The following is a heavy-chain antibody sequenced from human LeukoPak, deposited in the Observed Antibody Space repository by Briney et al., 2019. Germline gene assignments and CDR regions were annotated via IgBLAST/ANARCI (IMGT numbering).Heavy chain of an antibody. D-gene: IGHD3-22*01. V-gene: IGHV4-31*03. CDR1: GXSINSGVDH. J-gene: IGHJ4*02. CDR3: ARDSHYDSSGYYLDS. Sequence: SETLSLTCTVSGXSINSGVDHWSWIRQFPEKGLQWIGYIAQSGSSYYNPSLKSRVTISLGTSNNPFSLQLSSLTAADTALCYCARDSHYDSSGYYLDSWGPGTLVTVSS. CDR2: IAQSGSS.